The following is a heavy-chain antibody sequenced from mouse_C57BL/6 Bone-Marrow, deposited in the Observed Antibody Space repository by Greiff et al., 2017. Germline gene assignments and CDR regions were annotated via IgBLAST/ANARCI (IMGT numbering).Heavy chain of an antibody. V-gene: IGHV1-82*01. CDR2: IYPGDGDT. CDR1: GYAFSSSW. Sequence: VKLQESGPELVKPGASVKISCKASGYAFSSSWMNWVKQRPGKGLEWIGRIYPGDGDTNYNGKFKGKATLTADKSSSTAYMQLSSLTSEDSAVYFCAREAYYYGSEGAMDYWGQGTSGTVSS. CDR3: AREAYYYGSEGAMDY. J-gene: IGHJ4*01. D-gene: IGHD1-1*01.